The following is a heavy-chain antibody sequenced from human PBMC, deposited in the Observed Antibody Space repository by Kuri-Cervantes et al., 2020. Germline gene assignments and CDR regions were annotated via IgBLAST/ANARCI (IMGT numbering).Heavy chain of an antibody. CDR1: GYTFTGYY. D-gene: IGHD3-9*01. CDR3: ACSYDILTGTDDP. J-gene: IGHJ5*02. Sequence: ASVKVSCKASGYTFTGYYMHWVRQAPGQGLEWMGWINPNSGGTNYAQKFQGWVTMTRDTSISTAYMELSSLRSEDTAVYYCACSYDILTGTDDPWGQGTLVTVSS. CDR2: INPNSGGT. V-gene: IGHV1-2*04.